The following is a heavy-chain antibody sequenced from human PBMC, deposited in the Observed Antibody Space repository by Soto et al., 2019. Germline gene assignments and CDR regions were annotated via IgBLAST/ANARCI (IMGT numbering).Heavy chain of an antibody. CDR2: IYPGDSDT. CDR1: GYSFTSYV. J-gene: IGHJ4*02. Sequence: PRESLKISCNGSGYSFTSYVIVWVRQMPGKGLEWVGIIYPGDSDTRYRPSFQGQVTISADKSISTAYLQWSSLKASDTAMYYCARSATLSGNYYFDYWGQGSLVTVSS. V-gene: IGHV5-51*01. CDR3: ARSATLSGNYYFDY. D-gene: IGHD1-26*01.